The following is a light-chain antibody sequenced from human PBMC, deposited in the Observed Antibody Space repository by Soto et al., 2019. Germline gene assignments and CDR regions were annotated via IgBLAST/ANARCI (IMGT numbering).Light chain of an antibody. J-gene: IGKJ1*01. CDR2: DAS. CDR1: QSVSSY. V-gene: IGKV3-11*01. Sequence: EIVLTQSPATLSLSPGERATLSCRASQSVSSYLAWYQQKPGQAPRLLIYDASNRATGIPARFSGSGSGTDFTLTISSLEPEDFALYYCQQRETFGQGTQVDIK. CDR3: QQRET.